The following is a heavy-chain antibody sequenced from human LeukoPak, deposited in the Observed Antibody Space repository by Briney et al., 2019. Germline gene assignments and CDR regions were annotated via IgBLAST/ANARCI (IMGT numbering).Heavy chain of an antibody. Sequence: GGSLGLSCLTSGFTLSTNAMSWVRQAPGKGLEWISGISGSGASTYYADSVKGRFTISRDDSRNTLYLQMNSLRGDDTAVYYCAKDVGKWESLHFFDYWGQGTLVTVSS. CDR3: AKDVGKWESLHFFDY. J-gene: IGHJ4*02. CDR2: ISGSGAST. CDR1: GFTLSTNA. V-gene: IGHV3-23*01. D-gene: IGHD1-26*01.